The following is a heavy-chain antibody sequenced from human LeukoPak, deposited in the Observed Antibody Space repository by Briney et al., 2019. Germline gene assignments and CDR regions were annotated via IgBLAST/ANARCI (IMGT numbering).Heavy chain of an antibody. Sequence: GGSLRLSCAASGFTFSSYWMSWVRQAPGKGLEWVANIKQDGSEKYYVDSVKGRFTISRDNAKNSLYLQMNSLRAEDTAVYYCARDLGIDYYYYMDVWGKGPRSPSP. V-gene: IGHV3-7*01. J-gene: IGHJ6*03. CDR1: GFTFSSYW. CDR3: ARDLGIDYYYYMDV. CDR2: IKQDGSEK.